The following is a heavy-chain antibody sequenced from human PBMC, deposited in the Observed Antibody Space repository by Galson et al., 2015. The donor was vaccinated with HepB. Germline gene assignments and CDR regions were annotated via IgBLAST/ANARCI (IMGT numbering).Heavy chain of an antibody. CDR3: ARAYFSAAMAPFDY. V-gene: IGHV4-61*01. CDR2: IYYRGSS. Sequence: ETLSLTCTVSGGSVSSGSYYWSWIRQPPGKGLEWIGYIYYRGSSSYNPSLKSRVTISVDTSKNQFSLKLSSVTAADTAVYYCARAYFSAAMAPFDYWGQGTLVTVSS. D-gene: IGHD5-18*01. CDR1: GGSVSSGSYY. J-gene: IGHJ4*02.